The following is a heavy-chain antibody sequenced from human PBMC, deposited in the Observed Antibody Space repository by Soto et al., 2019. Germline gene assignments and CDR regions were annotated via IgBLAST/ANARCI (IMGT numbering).Heavy chain of an antibody. V-gene: IGHV3-15*01. CDR1: GFNLSHPW. D-gene: IGHD3-9*01. Sequence: VSLRLSCVASGFNLSHPWMTWVRQAAGKGLEWVGRIKSKTDGGTADYAAPVKGRATISRDDSKNTVYLQMNSLKTEDTAVYYCTTGIYYDILTGYHNVAYWGQGALVTVSS. J-gene: IGHJ4*02. CDR3: TTGIYYDILTGYHNVAY. CDR2: IKSKTDGGTA.